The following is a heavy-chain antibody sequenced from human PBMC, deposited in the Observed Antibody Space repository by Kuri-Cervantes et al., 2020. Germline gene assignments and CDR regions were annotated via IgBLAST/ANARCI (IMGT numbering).Heavy chain of an antibody. CDR3: ARALGKEGGYDFGFEY. D-gene: IGHD5-12*01. CDR2: ISYDGTNK. V-gene: IGHV3-30-3*01. J-gene: IGHJ4*02. Sequence: GESLKISCAASGFIFSNYAMHWVRQAPGKGLEWVAVISYDGTNKYYADSVKGRFTISRDNSQNTLYLQMNSLRPDDTAVYYCARALGKEGGYDFGFEYWGQGALVTVSS. CDR1: GFIFSNYA.